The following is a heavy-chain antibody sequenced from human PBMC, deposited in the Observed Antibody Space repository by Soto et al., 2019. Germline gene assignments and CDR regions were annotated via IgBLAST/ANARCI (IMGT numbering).Heavy chain of an antibody. V-gene: IGHV4-31*03. D-gene: IGHD5-18*01. CDR3: VRSKGGYSYGTPFDY. Sequence: PSETLSLTCTVSGGSISSGDYYWSWIRQHPGKGLEWIGYIYYSGSTYYNPSLKSRVTISVDTSKNQFSLRPEDTALYYCVRSKGGYSYGTPFDYWGQGTLVTVSS. CDR2: IYYSGST. J-gene: IGHJ4*02. CDR1: GGSISSGDYY.